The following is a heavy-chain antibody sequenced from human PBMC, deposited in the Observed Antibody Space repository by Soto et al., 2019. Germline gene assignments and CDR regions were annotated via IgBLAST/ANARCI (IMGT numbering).Heavy chain of an antibody. CDR2: ISDNGSFK. D-gene: IGHD5-12*01. V-gene: IGHV3-33*01. J-gene: IGHJ4*02. CDR3: TSALNMVADAFDY. Sequence: PGGSLRLSCAASGFSFSTYGMHWVRQAPGKGLEWVALISDNGSFKNHADPVKGRFTISRDNSKSTLYLQMNSLRVEDTAVYYRTSALNMVADAFDYWGLGTLVTVSS. CDR1: GFSFSTYG.